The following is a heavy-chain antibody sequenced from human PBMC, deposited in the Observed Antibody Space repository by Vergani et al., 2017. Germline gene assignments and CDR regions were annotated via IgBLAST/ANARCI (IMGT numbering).Heavy chain of an antibody. J-gene: IGHJ5*02. V-gene: IGHV4-38-2*02. CDR2: MFHTGEA. Sequence: QIQLQESGPGLVKPSETLSLTCSVSGYSISRGFYWAWIRQTPEQGLEWIGGMFHTGEASNSPSLQSRVAFSMDPSKNQFSLHLTSVTAADTAVYFCGVIMVRSPRPDNWFDAWGRGTLVTVSS. CDR3: GVIMVRSPRPDNWFDA. CDR1: GYSISRGFY. D-gene: IGHD3-10*01.